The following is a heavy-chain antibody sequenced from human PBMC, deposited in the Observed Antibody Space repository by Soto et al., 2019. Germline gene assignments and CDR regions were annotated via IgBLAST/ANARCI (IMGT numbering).Heavy chain of an antibody. Sequence: PGESLKISCPVSGYSFPDYWIGWVRQMPGKGLEWMGIIYPDDSDAKYSPSFQGQVTMSADKSINTAYLQWSSLKASDTAMYFCARDGLSSSTSFDYWGQGTLVTVSS. V-gene: IGHV5-51*01. CDR2: IYPDDSDA. J-gene: IGHJ4*02. CDR1: GYSFPDYW. CDR3: ARDGLSSSTSFDY. D-gene: IGHD6-6*01.